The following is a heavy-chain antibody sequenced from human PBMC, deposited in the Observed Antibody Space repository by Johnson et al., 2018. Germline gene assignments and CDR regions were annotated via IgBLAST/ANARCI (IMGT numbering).Heavy chain of an antibody. CDR3: ARAGYCSGDNCYSGAEYFQH. J-gene: IGHJ1*01. V-gene: IGHV3-66*02. CDR2: IYSGGYI. Sequence: EVQLVESGGGLVQPGGSLRLSCAASGFNVSSNYMSWVRQAPGKGLEWVSVIYSGGYISYADSVKGRFTISRDNSKNTLYLQMNGLRAEYTAVYNRARAGYCSGDNCYSGAEYFQHWGQGTLVTVSS. D-gene: IGHD2-15*01. CDR1: GFNVSSNY.